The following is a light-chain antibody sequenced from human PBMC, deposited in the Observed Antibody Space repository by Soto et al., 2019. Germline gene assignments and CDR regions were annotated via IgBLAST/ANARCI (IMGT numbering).Light chain of an antibody. J-gene: IGKJ1*01. CDR1: QRFATNY. CDR3: QQYGSAPWT. V-gene: IGKV3-20*01. CDR2: AAS. Sequence: EIVLTQSPGTLPLSPGERATLSCRAIQRFATNYLAWYQQKPGQAPRLLIYAASGRATGIPDRFSGSGSGTDFTLTISRLEPEDFAVYYCQQYGSAPWTFGQGTKVEIK.